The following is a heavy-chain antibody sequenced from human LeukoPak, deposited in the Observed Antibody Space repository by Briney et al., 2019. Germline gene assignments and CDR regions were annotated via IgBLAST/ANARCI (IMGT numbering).Heavy chain of an antibody. CDR3: ARARWIQLWYYSDYYYYMDA. CDR1: GFTFSSYE. J-gene: IGHJ6*03. D-gene: IGHD5-18*01. V-gene: IGHV3-48*03. Sequence: GGSLRLSCAASGFTFSSYEMNWVRQAPGKGLEWVSYISSSGSTIYYADSVKGRFTISRDNAKNSLYLQMNSLRAEDTAVYYCARARWIQLWYYSDYYYYMDAWGKGTTVTVSS. CDR2: ISSSGSTI.